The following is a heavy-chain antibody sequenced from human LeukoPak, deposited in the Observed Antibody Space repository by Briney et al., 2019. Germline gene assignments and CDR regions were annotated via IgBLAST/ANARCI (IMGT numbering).Heavy chain of an antibody. CDR2: INPNSGGT. V-gene: IGHV1-2*02. CDR1: GYTFTTYD. Sequence: GASVKVSCKASGYTFTTYDVNWVRQATGQGLEWMGWINPNSGGTNCAQKFQGRVTMTRDTSISTAYMELSRLRSDDTAVYYCARVGDYGDHGSYFDYWGQGTLVTVSS. CDR3: ARVGDYGDHGSYFDY. J-gene: IGHJ4*02. D-gene: IGHD4-17*01.